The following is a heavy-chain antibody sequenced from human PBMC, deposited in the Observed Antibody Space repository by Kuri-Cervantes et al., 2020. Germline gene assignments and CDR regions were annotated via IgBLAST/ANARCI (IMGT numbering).Heavy chain of an antibody. CDR1: GGSFSGYY. D-gene: IGHD6-19*01. Sequence: SETLSLTCAVYGGSFSGYYWSWIRQPPGKGLEWIGEINHSGSTNYNPSLKSQVTISVDTSKNQFSLKLSSVTAADTAVYYCARTVADFFRRGSPFDYWGQGTLVTVSS. CDR2: INHSGST. V-gene: IGHV4-34*01. J-gene: IGHJ4*02. CDR3: ARTVADFFRRGSPFDY.